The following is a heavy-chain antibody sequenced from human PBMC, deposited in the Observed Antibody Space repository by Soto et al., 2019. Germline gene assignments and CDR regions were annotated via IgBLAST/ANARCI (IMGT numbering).Heavy chain of an antibody. J-gene: IGHJ4*02. V-gene: IGHV3-23*01. CDR1: GFTFSSYA. CDR2: ISGSGGST. D-gene: IGHD3-10*01. Sequence: PGGSLRLSCAASGFTFSSYAMNWVRQAPGKGLEWVSVISGSGGSTYYADSVKGRFTISRDNSKNTLYLQMNGLRAEDTAVYYCAKGPRWGDRVRFDYWGQGALVTVAS. CDR3: AKGPRWGDRVRFDY.